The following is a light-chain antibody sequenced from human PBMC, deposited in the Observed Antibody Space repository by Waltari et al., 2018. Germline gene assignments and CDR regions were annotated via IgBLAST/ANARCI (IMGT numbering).Light chain of an antibody. CDR3: QHYYSYYRI. J-gene: IGKJ1*01. Sequence: DIQMTQSPSTLSASVGDRVTITCRASQSIDTWLAWFQQRPGKVPNLLIYKTSFLATGVPSRFSGSGSGTEFTLTIDSLQPDDFATYYCQHYYSYYRIFGQGTKVEI. CDR1: QSIDTW. V-gene: IGKV1-5*03. CDR2: KTS.